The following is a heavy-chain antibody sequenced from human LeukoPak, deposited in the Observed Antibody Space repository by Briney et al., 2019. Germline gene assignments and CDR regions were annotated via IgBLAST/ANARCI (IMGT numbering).Heavy chain of an antibody. V-gene: IGHV3-30*04. D-gene: IGHD3-10*01. J-gene: IGHJ4*02. CDR1: GFTFSSYA. Sequence: HSGRSLRLSCAASGFTFSSYAMHWVRQTPGKGLEWVALISYDGNNKYYADSVKGRFTISRDNSKNTLCLQMNSLRAEDTAVYYCARDAPEYQLLYYFDYWGQGTLVTVSS. CDR2: ISYDGNNK. CDR3: ARDAPEYQLLYYFDY.